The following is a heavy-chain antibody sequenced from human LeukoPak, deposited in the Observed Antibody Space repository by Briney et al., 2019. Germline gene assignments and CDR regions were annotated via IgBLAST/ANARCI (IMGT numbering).Heavy chain of an antibody. CDR2: INPNSGGT. V-gene: IGHV1-2*02. D-gene: IGHD3-22*01. J-gene: IGHJ1*01. CDR1: GYTFTGYY. Sequence: GASVKVSCKASGYTFTGYYMHWVRQAPGQGLEWMGWINPNSGGTNYAQKFQGRVTMTRDTSISTAYMELSRLRSDDTAVYYCARREYYYDSSGYSKSAEYFQHWGQGTLVTVSS. CDR3: ARREYYYDSSGYSKSAEYFQH.